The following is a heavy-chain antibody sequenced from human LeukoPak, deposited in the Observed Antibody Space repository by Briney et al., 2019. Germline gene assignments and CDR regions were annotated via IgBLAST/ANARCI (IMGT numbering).Heavy chain of an antibody. V-gene: IGHV4-4*07. CDR1: GDSISNYY. CDR3: ASGEYSSRSFDY. Sequence: KPSETLSLTCTVSGDSISNYYWSWIRQPAGKGLEWIGRIYTSGSTNYNPSLKNRVTMSVDTSKNQFSLKLSSVTAADTAVYYCASGEYSSRSFDYWGQGTLVTVSS. CDR2: IYTSGST. D-gene: IGHD6-13*01. J-gene: IGHJ4*02.